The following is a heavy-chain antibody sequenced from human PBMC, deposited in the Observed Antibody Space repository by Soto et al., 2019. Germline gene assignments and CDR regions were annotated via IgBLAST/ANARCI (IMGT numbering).Heavy chain of an antibody. J-gene: IGHJ6*02. CDR1: GGTFSSYA. V-gene: IGHV1-69*13. CDR3: ARDLRSSSTFYGMDV. D-gene: IGHD6-6*01. CDR2: IIPIFGTA. Sequence: RASVKVSCKASGGTFSSYAISWVRQAPGQGLEWMGGIIPIFGTANYAQKFQGRVTITADESTSTAYMELSSLRSEDTAVYYCARDLRSSSTFYGMDVWGQGTTVTVSS.